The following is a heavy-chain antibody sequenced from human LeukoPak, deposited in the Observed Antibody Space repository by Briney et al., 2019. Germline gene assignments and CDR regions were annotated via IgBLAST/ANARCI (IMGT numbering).Heavy chain of an antibody. J-gene: IGHJ3*02. CDR3: ARVPPYNWNDELYAFDI. CDR1: GGTFSSYA. Sequence: ASVKVSCKASGGTFSSYAISWVRQAPGQGLEWMGGIIPIFGTANYAQKFQGRVTITTDESTSTAYMELSSLRSEDTAVYYCARVPPYNWNDELYAFDIWGQGTMVTVSS. D-gene: IGHD1-1*01. CDR2: IIPIFGTA. V-gene: IGHV1-69*05.